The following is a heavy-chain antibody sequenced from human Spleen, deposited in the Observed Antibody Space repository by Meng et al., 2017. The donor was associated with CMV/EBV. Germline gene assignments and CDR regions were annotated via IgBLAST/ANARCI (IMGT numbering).Heavy chain of an antibody. Sequence: GESLKISCAASGFTFSDCYMSWIRQAPGKGLEWVSYISGRGTTVYYADSVQGRFTVSRDNTKNSLYLQMNNLRAEDTAVYYCARDESRSGKVYDYWGQGTLVTVSS. CDR1: GFTFSDCY. D-gene: IGHD3-3*01. CDR2: ISGRGTTV. V-gene: IGHV3-11*01. J-gene: IGHJ4*02. CDR3: ARDESRSGKVYDY.